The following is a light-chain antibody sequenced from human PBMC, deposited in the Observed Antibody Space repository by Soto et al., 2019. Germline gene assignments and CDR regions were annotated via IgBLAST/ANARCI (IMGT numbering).Light chain of an antibody. CDR1: SSDVGGYNY. CDR3: SSYTISSGV. CDR2: DVS. V-gene: IGLV2-14*01. Sequence: QSVLTQPASVSGSPGQSITISCTGTSSDVGGYNYVSWYQQHPGKAPKLMIYDVSNRPSGVCNRFSGSKSGNTASLTISGLQAEDEADYYCSSYTISSGVFGTGTKLTVL. J-gene: IGLJ1*01.